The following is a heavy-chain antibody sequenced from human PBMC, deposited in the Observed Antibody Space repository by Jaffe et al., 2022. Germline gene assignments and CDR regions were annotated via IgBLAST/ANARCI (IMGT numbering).Heavy chain of an antibody. CDR1: GFTFSSYG. V-gene: IGHV3-30*02. CDR3: AKDELYDYGDYVPFDY. J-gene: IGHJ4*02. D-gene: IGHD4-17*01. Sequence: QVQLVESGGGVVQPGGSLRLSCAASGFTFSSYGMHWVRQAPGKGLEWVAFIRYDGSNKYYADSVKGRFTISRDNSKNTLYLQMNSLRAEDTAVYYCAKDELYDYGDYVPFDYWGQGTLVTVSS. CDR2: IRYDGSNK.